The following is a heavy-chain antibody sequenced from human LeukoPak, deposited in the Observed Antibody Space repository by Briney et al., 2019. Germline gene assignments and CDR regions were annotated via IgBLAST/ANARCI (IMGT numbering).Heavy chain of an antibody. D-gene: IGHD2-2*01. CDR3: ARHLVRDIVVVPAALDY. V-gene: IGHV4-39*01. Sequence: SETLSLTCTVSGGSISSSSYYWGWIRQPPGKGLEWIGSIYYSGSAYYNPSLKSRVTISVDTSKNQFSLKLSSVTAADTAVYYCARHLVRDIVVVPAALDYWGQGTLVTVSS. J-gene: IGHJ4*02. CDR1: GGSISSSSYY. CDR2: IYYSGSA.